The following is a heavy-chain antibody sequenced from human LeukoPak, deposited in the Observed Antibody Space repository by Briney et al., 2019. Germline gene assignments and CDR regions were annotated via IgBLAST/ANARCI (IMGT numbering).Heavy chain of an antibody. V-gene: IGHV3-74*01. D-gene: IGHD3-10*01. J-gene: IGHJ4*02. CDR1: GFTFSNYW. CDR3: AKVTLRGGFDY. CDR2: INSDGSST. Sequence: GGSLRLSCATSGFTFSNYWMHWVRQAPGKGLVWVSRINSDGSSTNYADSVKGRFTIPRDNAENTLNLQMNSLRAEDTAVYYCAKVTLRGGFDYWGQGTLVTVSS.